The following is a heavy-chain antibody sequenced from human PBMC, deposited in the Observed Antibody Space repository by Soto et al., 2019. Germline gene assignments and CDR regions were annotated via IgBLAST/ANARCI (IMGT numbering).Heavy chain of an antibody. CDR1: GLTFSSYS. CDR2: ISSSSSTI. V-gene: IGHV3-48*01. Sequence: EVQLVESGGGLVQRGGSLRLSCAASGLTFSSYSMNWVRQAPGKGLEWVSYISSSSSTIYYADSVKGRFTISRDNAKNSLYLKMNSLRAEDRAVYYCASGEEPRYSSSGMAVWGQGTTVTFPS. J-gene: IGHJ6*02. CDR3: ASGEEPRYSSSGMAV.